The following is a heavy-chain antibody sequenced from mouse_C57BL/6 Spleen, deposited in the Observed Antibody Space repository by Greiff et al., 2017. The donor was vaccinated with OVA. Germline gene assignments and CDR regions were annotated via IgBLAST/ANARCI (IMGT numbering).Heavy chain of an antibody. CDR2: IDPETGGT. Sequence: VQLQQSGAELVRPGASVTLSCKASGYTFTDYEMHWVKQTPVHGLEWIGAIDPETGGTAYNQKFKGKAILTADKSSSTAYMELRSLTSEDSAVDYYTRLNYGTGYWYFDVWGTGTTVTVAS. J-gene: IGHJ1*03. CDR1: GYTFTDYE. CDR3: TRLNYGTGYWYFDV. V-gene: IGHV1-15*01. D-gene: IGHD1-1*01.